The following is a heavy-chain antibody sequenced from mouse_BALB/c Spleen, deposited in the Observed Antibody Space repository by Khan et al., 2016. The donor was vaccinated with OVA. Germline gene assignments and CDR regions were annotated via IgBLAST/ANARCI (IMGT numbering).Heavy chain of an antibody. CDR2: IWGGGIT. V-gene: IGHV2-6-5*01. D-gene: IGHD6-2*01. CDR1: GFSLTDYG. CDR3: AKRLVLYPYYFDY. Sequence: QVQLKESGPGLVAPSQSLSITCTVSGFSLTDYGVSWIRQPPGQGLEWLGVIWGGGITYYNSVLKSRLSISKDNSNSQVFFKMNSLQTYDTAVYYYAKRLVLYPYYFDYWGQGTTLTVSS. J-gene: IGHJ2*01.